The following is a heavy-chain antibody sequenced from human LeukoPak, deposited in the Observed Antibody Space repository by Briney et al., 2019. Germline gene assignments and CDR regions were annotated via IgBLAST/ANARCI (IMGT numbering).Heavy chain of an antibody. CDR2: ISAYNGNT. J-gene: IGHJ6*02. V-gene: IGHV1-18*01. D-gene: IGHD3-10*01. CDR1: GYTFTSYG. Sequence: ASVKVSCKASGYTFTSYGISWVRQAPGQGLEWMGWISAYNGNTNYAQKLQGRVTMTTDTSTSTAYMELRSLRSDDTAVYYCASEYYGSVSYYNNPLDYYYGMDVWGQGTTVTVS. CDR3: ASEYYGSVSYYNNPLDYYYGMDV.